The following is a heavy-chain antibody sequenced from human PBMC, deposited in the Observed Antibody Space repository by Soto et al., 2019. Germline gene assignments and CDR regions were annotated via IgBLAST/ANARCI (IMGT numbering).Heavy chain of an antibody. Sequence: SQTLSLTCAISGDSVSSNSAAWNWIRQSPSRGLEWLGRTYYRSKWYNDYAVSVKSRITINPDTSKNQFSLQLNSVTPEDTAVYYCARDFKDIVVVPAAIYYYYYGMDVWGQGTTVTVSS. V-gene: IGHV6-1*01. CDR1: GDSVSSNSAA. J-gene: IGHJ6*02. D-gene: IGHD2-2*02. CDR3: ARDFKDIVVVPAAIYYYYYGMDV. CDR2: TYYRSKWYN.